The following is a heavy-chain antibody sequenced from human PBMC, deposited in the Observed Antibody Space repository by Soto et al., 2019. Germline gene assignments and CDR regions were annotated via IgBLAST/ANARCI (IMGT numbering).Heavy chain of an antibody. CDR3: ATGRFLEDLSSGTPFDY. J-gene: IGHJ4*02. D-gene: IGHD3-3*01. Sequence: ASVKVSCKVSGYTLTELSMHWVRQAPGKGLEWMGGFDPEDGETIYAQKFQGRVTMTEDTSTDTAYMELSSLRSEDTAVYYCATGRFLEDLSSGTPFDYWGQGTLVTVSS. V-gene: IGHV1-24*01. CDR2: FDPEDGET. CDR1: GYTLTELS.